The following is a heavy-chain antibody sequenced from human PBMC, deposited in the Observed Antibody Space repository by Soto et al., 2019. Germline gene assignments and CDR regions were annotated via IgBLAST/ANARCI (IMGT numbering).Heavy chain of an antibody. V-gene: IGHV3-9*01. Sequence: EVQLVESGGGLVQPGRSLRLSCAASGFTFDDYAMHWVRQAPGKGLEWVSGISWNSGSIGYADSVKGRFTISRDNAKNSLYLQMNSLRAEDTAVYYCAKDTYSSGWYGIDYWGQGTLVTVSS. CDR2: ISWNSGSI. CDR3: AKDTYSSGWYGIDY. J-gene: IGHJ4*02. CDR1: GFTFDDYA. D-gene: IGHD6-19*01.